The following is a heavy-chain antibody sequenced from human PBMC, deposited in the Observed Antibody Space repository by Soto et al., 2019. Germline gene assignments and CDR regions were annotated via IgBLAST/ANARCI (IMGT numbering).Heavy chain of an antibody. CDR2: ISWNSGSI. D-gene: IGHD6-19*01. V-gene: IGHV3-9*01. Sequence: SLKISCAASGFTFDDCAMHWVRQAPGKGLEWVSGISWNSGSIGYADSVKGRFTISRDNAKNSPYLQMNSLRAEDTALYYCAKKAVAGYEFDYWGQGTLVTVSS. CDR3: AKKAVAGYEFDY. CDR1: GFTFDDCA. J-gene: IGHJ4*02.